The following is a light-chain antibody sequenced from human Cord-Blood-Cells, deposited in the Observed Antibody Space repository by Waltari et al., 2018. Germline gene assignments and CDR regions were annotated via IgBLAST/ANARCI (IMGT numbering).Light chain of an antibody. CDR2: GKN. CDR1: SLRSYY. J-gene: IGLJ1*01. Sequence: SSELTQDPAVSVALGQTVRITCQGDSLRSYYASRYQQKPGQAPVLVIYGKNNRPSGLPDRFSGSSSGNTASLTITGAQAADEADYYCNSRDSSGNHYVFGTGTKVTVL. CDR3: NSRDSSGNHYV. V-gene: IGLV3-19*01.